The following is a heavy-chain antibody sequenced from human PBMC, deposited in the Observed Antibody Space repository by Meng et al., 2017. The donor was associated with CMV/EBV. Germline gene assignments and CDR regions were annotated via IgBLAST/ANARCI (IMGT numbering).Heavy chain of an antibody. CDR1: EFTFSSYA. Sequence: GESLKIPCAASEFTFSSYAMNWVRQAPGKGLEWVSIIRDSGGITYYADSVEGRFNISRDNSKNTLYLQMNSLRAEDTAVYYCAKGRSIEAPGTRYFDCWGQGTLVTVSS. V-gene: IGHV3-23*01. CDR3: AKGRSIEAPGTRYFDC. D-gene: IGHD6-13*01. J-gene: IGHJ4*02. CDR2: IRDSGGIT.